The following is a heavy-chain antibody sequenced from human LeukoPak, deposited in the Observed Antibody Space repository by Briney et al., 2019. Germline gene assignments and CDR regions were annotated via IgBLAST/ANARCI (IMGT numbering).Heavy chain of an antibody. CDR1: GFIFSSYE. J-gene: IGHJ4*02. CDR2: ISTSGSLI. D-gene: IGHD3-22*01. V-gene: IGHV3-48*03. Sequence: GGSLRLSCAASGFIFSSYEMTWVRQAPGKGLEWVSFISTSGSLIYYADSVKGRFTISRDNAENSVYLQMNGLRAEDSGVYYCARVTRSYYYDGLGFWGQGSLVTVSS. CDR3: ARVTRSYYYDGLGF.